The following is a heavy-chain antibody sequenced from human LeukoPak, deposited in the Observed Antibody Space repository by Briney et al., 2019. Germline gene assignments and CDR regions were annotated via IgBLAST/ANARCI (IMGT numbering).Heavy chain of an antibody. J-gene: IGHJ3*02. CDR3: AKDPNGDYIGTFDI. CDR2: IRFDGTIK. D-gene: IGHD4-17*01. CDR1: GFLFSSHG. V-gene: IGHV3-30*02. Sequence: GGSLRLSCAASGFLFSSHGLHWVRQAPGKGLEWVAFIRFDGTIKHYADSVKGRFTISRDNSKNTLYLQMNSLRAEDTAVYYCAKDPNGDYIGTFDIWGQGTMVTVPS.